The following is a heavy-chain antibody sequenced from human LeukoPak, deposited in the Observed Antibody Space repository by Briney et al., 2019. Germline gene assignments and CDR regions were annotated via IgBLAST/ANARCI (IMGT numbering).Heavy chain of an antibody. D-gene: IGHD2-2*01. CDR2: IIPIFGTA. CDR3: ARGRGYCSSTSCYRPRDRHYYYYYMDV. V-gene: IGHV1-69*06. Sequence: SVKVSCKASGGTFSSYAISWVRQAPGQGLEWMGRIIPIFGTAIYAQKFQGRVTITADKSTSTAYMELSSLRSEDTAVYYCARGRGYCSSTSCYRPRDRHYYYYYMDVWGKGTTVTVSS. CDR1: GGTFSSYA. J-gene: IGHJ6*03.